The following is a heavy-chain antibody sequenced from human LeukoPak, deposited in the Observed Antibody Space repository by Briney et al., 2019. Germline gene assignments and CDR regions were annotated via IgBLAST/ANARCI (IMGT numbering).Heavy chain of an antibody. J-gene: IGHJ3*02. CDR2: IYSGGST. D-gene: IGHD6-13*01. CDR1: GFTVSSNY. V-gene: IGHV3-53*01. Sequence: GGSLRLSCAASGFTVSSNYMSWVRQAPGKGLEWVSVIYSGGSTYYADSVKGRFTISRDNSKNTLYLQMNSLRVEDTAVYYCAREGAAAGSNLGGFDIWGEGTMVTVSS. CDR3: AREGAAAGSNLGGFDI.